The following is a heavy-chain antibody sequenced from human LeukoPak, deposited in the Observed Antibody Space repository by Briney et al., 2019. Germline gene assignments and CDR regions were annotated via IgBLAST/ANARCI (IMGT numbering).Heavy chain of an antibody. CDR3: VSGYGSGSYHL. Sequence: ASETLSLTCSVSGGPISKYYLSWIRQAAGKGLEWIGRIFASGSATSSSSLKSRVTMSVDTSKNQFSLNLSSVTAADTALYYCVSGYGSGSYHLWGQGILVTVSS. V-gene: IGHV4-4*07. D-gene: IGHD3-10*01. J-gene: IGHJ5*02. CDR1: GGPISKYY. CDR2: IFASGSA.